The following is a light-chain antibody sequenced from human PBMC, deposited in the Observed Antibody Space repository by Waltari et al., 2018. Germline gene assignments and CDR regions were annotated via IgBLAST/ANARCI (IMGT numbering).Light chain of an antibody. CDR1: SSYVGSSNY. CDR3: SSYAGSSNVV. V-gene: IGLV2-8*01. Sequence: QSALTQPPFASGSPGQSVTISCPGNSSYVGSSNYVSWYQQHPGKAPKLMIYEVSKWPSGVPDRFSGSKSGNTASLTVSGLQAEDEADYYCSSYAGSSNVVFGGGTKLTVL. J-gene: IGLJ2*01. CDR2: EVS.